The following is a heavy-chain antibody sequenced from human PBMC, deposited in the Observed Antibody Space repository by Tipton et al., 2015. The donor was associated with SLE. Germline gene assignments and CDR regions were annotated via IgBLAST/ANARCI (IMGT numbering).Heavy chain of an antibody. CDR1: GFNFGAHA. CDR3: ARETLTGPSYYFDY. CDR2: IYYSGST. V-gene: IGHV4-59*11. Sequence: LRLSCVASGFNFGAHAMHWVRQPPGKGLEWIGYIYYSGSTNYNPSLKSRVTISVDTSKNQFSLKLSSVTAADTAAYYCARETLTGPSYYFDYWGQGTLVTVAS. D-gene: IGHD3-9*01. J-gene: IGHJ4*02.